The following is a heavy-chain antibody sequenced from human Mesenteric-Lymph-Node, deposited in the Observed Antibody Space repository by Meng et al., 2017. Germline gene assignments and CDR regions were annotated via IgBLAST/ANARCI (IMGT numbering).Heavy chain of an antibody. D-gene: IGHD3-10*01. CDR2: INPSGGTT. Sequence: ASVKVSCKASGYTFTSYYIHWVRQAPGQGLEWMGIINPSGGTTSYAQKFQGRVTMTRDTSTSTVYMEVSSLRSEDTAVYYCARSSGSYFHDYWGQGTLVTVSS. V-gene: IGHV1-46*01. CDR1: GYTFTSYY. CDR3: ARSSGSYFHDY. J-gene: IGHJ4*02.